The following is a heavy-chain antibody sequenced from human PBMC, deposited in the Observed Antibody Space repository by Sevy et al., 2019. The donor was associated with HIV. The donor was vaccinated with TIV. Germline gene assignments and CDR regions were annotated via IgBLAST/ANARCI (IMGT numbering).Heavy chain of an antibody. CDR3: ATTKDYYDSSGSPFDY. J-gene: IGHJ4*02. V-gene: IGHV1-24*01. Sequence: ASVKVSCKVSGYTLTQLSMHWVRQAPGKGLEWMGSFDPEDGETLYAQNFQGRVTMTEDTSTDTAYMALSSLRSEDTAIYSCATTKDYYDSSGSPFDYWGQGTLVTVSS. D-gene: IGHD3-22*01. CDR1: GYTLTQLS. CDR2: FDPEDGET.